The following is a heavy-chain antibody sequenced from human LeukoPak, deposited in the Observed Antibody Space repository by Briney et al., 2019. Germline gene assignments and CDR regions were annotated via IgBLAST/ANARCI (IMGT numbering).Heavy chain of an antibody. CDR3: ARVLIAVAGTLDY. CDR1: GGTFSSYA. Sequence: SVKVSCKASGGTFSSYAISWVRQAHGQGLEWMGGIIPIFGTANYAQKFQGRVTITADKSTSTAYMELSSLRSEDTAVYYCARVLIAVAGTLDYWGQGTLVTVSS. CDR2: IIPIFGTA. V-gene: IGHV1-69*06. D-gene: IGHD6-19*01. J-gene: IGHJ4*02.